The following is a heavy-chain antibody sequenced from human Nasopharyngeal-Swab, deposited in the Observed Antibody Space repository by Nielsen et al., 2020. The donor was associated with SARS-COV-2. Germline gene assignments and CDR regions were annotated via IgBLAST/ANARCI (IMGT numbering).Heavy chain of an antibody. V-gene: IGHV3-11*04. Sequence: GESLKISCAASGFTFSDYYMSWIRQAPGKGPEWVSYISSSSSTIYYADSVKGRFTISRDNAKNSLYLPMNSLRDEDTAVYYCARRHPRSGGNTGHYYYYGMDVWGQGTTVTVSS. D-gene: IGHD2-15*01. J-gene: IGHJ6*02. CDR2: ISSSSSTI. CDR3: ARRHPRSGGNTGHYYYYGMDV. CDR1: GFTFSDYY.